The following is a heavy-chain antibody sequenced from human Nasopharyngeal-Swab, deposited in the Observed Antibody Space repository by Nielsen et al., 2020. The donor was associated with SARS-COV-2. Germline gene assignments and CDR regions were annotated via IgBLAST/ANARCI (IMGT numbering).Heavy chain of an antibody. Sequence: SETLSLTCTVSGGSISSDIHYWGWIRQAPGKGRQWMGNSHSSGTTYYNPSLKSRATISVDTANKQFSLQLSSVTATDTAIYYFARQCMTVVGLCNWLGPWGQGSLVTVSS. CDR1: GGSISSDIHY. V-gene: IGHV4-39*01. CDR2: SHSSGTT. CDR3: ARQCMTVVGLCNWLGP. J-gene: IGHJ5*02. D-gene: IGHD2-15*01.